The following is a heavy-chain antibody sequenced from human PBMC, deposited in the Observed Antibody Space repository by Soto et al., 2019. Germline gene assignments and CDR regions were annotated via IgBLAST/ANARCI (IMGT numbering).Heavy chain of an antibody. CDR1: GGSISSGGYY. Sequence: SETLSLTCTVSGGSISSGGYYWSWIRQHPGKGLEWIGYIYYSGSTYYNPSPKSRVTISVDTSKNQFSLKLSSVTAADTAVYYCARDYYDSSGYPYYFDYWGQGTLVTVSS. V-gene: IGHV4-31*03. CDR2: IYYSGST. J-gene: IGHJ4*02. CDR3: ARDYYDSSGYPYYFDY. D-gene: IGHD3-22*01.